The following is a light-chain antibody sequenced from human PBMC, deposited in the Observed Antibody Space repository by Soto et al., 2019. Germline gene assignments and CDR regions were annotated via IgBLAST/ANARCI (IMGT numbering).Light chain of an antibody. CDR2: GAS. CDR1: HSVSSSY. V-gene: IGKV3-20*01. Sequence: ELVLTQSPGILSLSPGERATLSCRASHSVSSSYLAWYQQRPGQAPRLVIYGASSRAIGIPDRFSGSGSGTDFTLTISSLEPEDFAIYYCQQYGSSPMYTFGQGTKLEIK. CDR3: QQYGSSPMYT. J-gene: IGKJ2*01.